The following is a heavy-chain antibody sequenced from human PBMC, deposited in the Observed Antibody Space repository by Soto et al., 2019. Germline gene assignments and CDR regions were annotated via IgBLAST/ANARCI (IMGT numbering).Heavy chain of an antibody. V-gene: IGHV3-7*01. CDR1: GFTFSSYW. Sequence: PGGSLRLSCAASGFTFSSYWMSWVRQAPGKGLEWVANIKQDGSEKYYVDSVKGRFTISRDNAKNSLYLQMNSLRAEGTAVYYCARDAIDIVVVPAETYYYYYMDVWGKGTTVTVSS. D-gene: IGHD2-2*01. J-gene: IGHJ6*03. CDR2: IKQDGSEK. CDR3: ARDAIDIVVVPAETYYYYYMDV.